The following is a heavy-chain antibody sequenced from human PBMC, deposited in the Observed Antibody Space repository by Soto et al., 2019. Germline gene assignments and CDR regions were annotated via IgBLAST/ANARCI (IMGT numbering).Heavy chain of an antibody. V-gene: IGHV1-3*04. Sequence: ASVKVSFKASGYTFTDYAIHWVRQAPGQRLEWMGWISTGNGNTKFSLKFQGRVTSTRDTSATTAYMELTSLRSEDTAVYYCAKGSRMWTPDYWGQGTLVTVSS. J-gene: IGHJ4*02. D-gene: IGHD2-21*01. CDR3: AKGSRMWTPDY. CDR1: GYTFTDYA. CDR2: ISTGNGNT.